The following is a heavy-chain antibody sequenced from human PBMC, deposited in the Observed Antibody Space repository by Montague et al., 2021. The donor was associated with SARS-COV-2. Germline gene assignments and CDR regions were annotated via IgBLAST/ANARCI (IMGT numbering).Heavy chain of an antibody. V-gene: IGHV2-5*02. CDR3: AHRPTLYSGYVASPFDP. CDR1: GFSLSTSGVG. J-gene: IGHJ5*02. Sequence: PALVKPTQTLTLTCTFSGFSLSTSGVGVGWIRQPPGKALEWLALIYWDDDKRYSPSLNSRLTITKDTSKNQVVLTMTNMDPVDTATYYCAHRPTLYSGYVASPFDPWGQGTLVTVSS. CDR2: IYWDDDK. D-gene: IGHD5-12*01.